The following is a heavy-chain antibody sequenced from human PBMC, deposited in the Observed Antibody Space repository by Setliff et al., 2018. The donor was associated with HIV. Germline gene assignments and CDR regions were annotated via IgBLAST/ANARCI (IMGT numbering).Heavy chain of an antibody. CDR2: INPSSGDT. CDR1: GYSFTGNY. J-gene: IGHJ3*02. Sequence: ASVKVSCEASGYSFTGNYLHWVRQVPGQGPEWMAWINPSSGDTQYAQEFQGRVTVTRDTSISTAYMDLSGLRSDDTAVYYCAKSGILTGWNDAFDIWGQGTMVTVSS. CDR3: AKSGILTGWNDAFDI. V-gene: IGHV1-2*02. D-gene: IGHD3-9*01.